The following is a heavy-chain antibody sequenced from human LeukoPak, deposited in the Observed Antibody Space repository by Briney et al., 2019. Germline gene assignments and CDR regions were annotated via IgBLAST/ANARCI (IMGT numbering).Heavy chain of an antibody. D-gene: IGHD2-15*01. CDR3: ARHSPYCSGGSCYLSYYYYGMDV. V-gene: IGHV4-4*02. Sequence: SGTLSLTCAVSGGSISSSNWWSWVRQPPGKGLEWIGEIYHSGSTNYNPSLKSRVTISVDTSKNQFSLKLSSVTAADTAVYYCARHSPYCSGGSCYLSYYYYGMDVWGQGTTVTVSS. CDR1: GGSISSSNW. J-gene: IGHJ6*02. CDR2: IYHSGST.